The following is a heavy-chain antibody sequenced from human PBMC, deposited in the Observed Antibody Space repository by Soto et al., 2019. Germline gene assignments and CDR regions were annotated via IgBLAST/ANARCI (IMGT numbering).Heavy chain of an antibody. Sequence: QVQLQESGPRLVKPSQTLSLTCNVSGDYIRSGGYYWSWIRQRPGKDLEWIGYIYYTGSTYYNRSLRSRLSMSVDTSENQFSLKLTSVTAADTAIYYCARDRRVAHNTRGSIDPWGQGIMVTVSA. V-gene: IGHV4-31*03. CDR3: ARDRRVAHNTRGSIDP. CDR2: IYYTGST. D-gene: IGHD2-15*01. CDR1: GDYIRSGGYY. J-gene: IGHJ5*02.